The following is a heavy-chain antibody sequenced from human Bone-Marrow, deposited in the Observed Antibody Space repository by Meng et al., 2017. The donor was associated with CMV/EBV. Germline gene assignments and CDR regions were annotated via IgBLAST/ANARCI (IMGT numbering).Heavy chain of an antibody. V-gene: IGHV3-30-3*01. CDR2: ISYDGSNK. CDR3: ATCSLVGATCAFDI. J-gene: IGHJ3*02. Sequence: GESLKISCAASGFTFSSYAMHWVRQAPGKGLEWVAVISYDGSNKYYADSVKGRFTISRDNSKNTLYLQMNSLRAEDTAVYYCATCSLVGATCAFDIWGQGTMVNGSS. CDR1: GFTFSSYA. D-gene: IGHD1-26*01.